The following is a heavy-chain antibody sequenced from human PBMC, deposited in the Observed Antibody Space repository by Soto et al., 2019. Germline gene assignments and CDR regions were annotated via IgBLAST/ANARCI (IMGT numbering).Heavy chain of an antibody. J-gene: IGHJ5*02. CDR2: ISGSGGGT. D-gene: IGHD6-13*01. CDR3: AKSIAAGFDP. V-gene: IGHV3-23*01. CDR1: GFTFSSYA. Sequence: PGGSLRLSCAASGFTFSSYAMSWVRQAPGKGLEWVSNISGSGGGTDYADSVKGRFTVSRDNSKRTLFLQMNSLRAEDTAVYYCAKSIAAGFDPWGQGTLVTVSS.